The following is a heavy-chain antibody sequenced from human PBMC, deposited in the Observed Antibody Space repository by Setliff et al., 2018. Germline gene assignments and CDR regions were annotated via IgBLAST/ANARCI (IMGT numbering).Heavy chain of an antibody. J-gene: IGHJ3*01. V-gene: IGHV1-18*01. CDR3: AISTLSICSGGTCPNVFDV. CDR1: GYILNSYG. CDR2: ISSYNDIT. D-gene: IGHD2-15*01. Sequence: ASVKVPCKASGYILNSYGISWVRRAPGQGLEWMGWISSYNDITNYAQRFQGRVTLTTDMSTSAAYMELRSLGSDDTAVYYCAISTLSICSGGTCPNVFDVWGQGTMVTVSS.